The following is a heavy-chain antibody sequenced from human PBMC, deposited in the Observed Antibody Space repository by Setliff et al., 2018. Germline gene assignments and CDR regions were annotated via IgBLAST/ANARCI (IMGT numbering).Heavy chain of an antibody. CDR1: GFTFSRYW. J-gene: IGHJ6*03. CDR2: IKEDGSEK. D-gene: IGHD3-3*01. CDR3: AREQTMEWLLYGANYFYYMDV. V-gene: IGHV3-7*01. Sequence: QSGGSLRLSCVTSGFTFSRYWMSWVRQAPGKGLEWVANIKEDGSEKYYVDSVKGRFTVSRDNAKNALYLQVNSLRAEDTAVYYCAREQTMEWLLYGANYFYYMDVWGKGTTVTVSS.